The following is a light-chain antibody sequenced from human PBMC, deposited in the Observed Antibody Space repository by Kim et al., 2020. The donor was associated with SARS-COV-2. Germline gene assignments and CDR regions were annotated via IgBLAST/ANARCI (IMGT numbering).Light chain of an antibody. Sequence: SASVGDSVTIPCRASQGISDYLAWYQEKPGKVPKLLIFGASTLQPGVPSRFSGTGSETYFTLTINTLQPEDVATYYCQKYDSGPYTFGQGTKLEI. J-gene: IGKJ2*01. V-gene: IGKV1-27*01. CDR1: QGISDY. CDR3: QKYDSGPYT. CDR2: GAS.